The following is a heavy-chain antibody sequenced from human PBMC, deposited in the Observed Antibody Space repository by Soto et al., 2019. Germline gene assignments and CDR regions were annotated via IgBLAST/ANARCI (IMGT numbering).Heavy chain of an antibody. J-gene: IGHJ6*02. CDR1: GGTFSSYA. D-gene: IGHD2-15*01. CDR3: ARTVVVAATPRGYYYYGMDV. Sequence: AVKVSCKASGGTFSSYAISWVRQAPGQGLEWMGGIIPIFGTANYAQKFQGRVTITADESTSTSYMELSSLRSEDTAVYYCARTVVVAATPRGYYYYGMDVWGQGPTVTVSS. CDR2: IIPIFGTA. V-gene: IGHV1-69*13.